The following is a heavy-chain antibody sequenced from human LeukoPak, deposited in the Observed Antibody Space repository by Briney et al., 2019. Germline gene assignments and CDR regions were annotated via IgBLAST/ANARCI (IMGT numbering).Heavy chain of an antibody. CDR2: IYSGGST. Sequence: PSETLSLTCSVSGGSIGTSSYYWGWLRQPPGMGLEWLATIYSGGSTYYNPSLKSRVTISVDTSKNLFSLRLSSVTAADTAVYYCARADEGLFDLWGRGTLVIVSS. CDR1: GGSIGTSSYY. V-gene: IGHV4-39*02. CDR3: ARADEGLFDL. J-gene: IGHJ2*01. D-gene: IGHD5/OR15-5a*01.